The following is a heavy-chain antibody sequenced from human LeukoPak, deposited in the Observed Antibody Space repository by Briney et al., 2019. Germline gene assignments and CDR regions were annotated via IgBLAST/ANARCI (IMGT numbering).Heavy chain of an antibody. J-gene: IGHJ4*02. Sequence: ASVKVSCKASGYTFTGYYIHCVPQAPGQGLEWMGQLNPNSGGKNYAQKFQGMVTMTRDTSISTAYMELSRLRSDDTAVYYCARDHCSGGSCYDFVDYRGQGTLVTVSS. CDR2: LNPNSGGK. D-gene: IGHD2-15*01. V-gene: IGHV1-2*06. CDR3: ARDHCSGGSCYDFVDY. CDR1: GYTFTGYY.